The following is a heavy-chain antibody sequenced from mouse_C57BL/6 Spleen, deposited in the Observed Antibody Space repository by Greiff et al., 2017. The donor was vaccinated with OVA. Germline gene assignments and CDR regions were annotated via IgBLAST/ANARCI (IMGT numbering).Heavy chain of an antibody. J-gene: IGHJ3*01. D-gene: IGHD1-1*01. Sequence: VHVKQSGAELVRPGASVKLSCTASGFNIKDYYMHWVKQRPEQGLEWIGRIDPEDGDTEYAPKFQGKATMTADTSSNTAYLQLSSLTSEDTAVYYCTTPTVAPFAYWGQGTLVTVSA. V-gene: IGHV14-1*01. CDR3: TTPTVAPFAY. CDR2: IDPEDGDT. CDR1: GFNIKDYY.